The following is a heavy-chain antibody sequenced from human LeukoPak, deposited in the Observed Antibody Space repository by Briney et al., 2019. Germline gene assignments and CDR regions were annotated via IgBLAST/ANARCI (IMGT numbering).Heavy chain of an antibody. CDR3: ARAGSGSSFFLDV. CDR2: VYYTGST. CDR1: GDSISGSGYF. J-gene: IGHJ6*04. V-gene: IGHV4-39*07. Sequence: SETLSLTCTVSGDSISGSGYFWGWIRLPPGKGLQWIGSVYYTGSTYANPSLMSRVTISLGTSKNQFSLKLTSVTAADTAVYFCARAGSGSSFFLDVWGKGTTITVSS. D-gene: IGHD3-22*01.